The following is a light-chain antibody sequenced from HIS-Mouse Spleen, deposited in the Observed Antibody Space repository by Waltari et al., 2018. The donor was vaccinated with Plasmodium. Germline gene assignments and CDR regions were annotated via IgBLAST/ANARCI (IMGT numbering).Light chain of an antibody. CDR1: QSVSSY. Sequence: EIVLTQSPATLSLSLGERTTPSCRASQSVSSYLAWYQQKPGQAPRLLIYDASNRATGIPARFSGSGSGTDFTLTISSLEPEDFAVYYCQQRSNWPRVLTFGGGTKVEIK. CDR2: DAS. J-gene: IGKJ4*01. V-gene: IGKV3-11*01. CDR3: QQRSNWPRVLT.